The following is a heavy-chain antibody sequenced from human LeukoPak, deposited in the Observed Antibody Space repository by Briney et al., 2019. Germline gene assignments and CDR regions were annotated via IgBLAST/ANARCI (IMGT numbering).Heavy chain of an antibody. V-gene: IGHV3-20*04. CDR2: INSKGGSI. CDR3: ARVDSDCSGGSCYTGLFDY. D-gene: IGHD2-15*01. CDR1: GFTFDDYA. Sequence: GGSLRLSCAASGFTFDDYAMGWVRHAPGRGLEWVSGINSKGGSIGYADSVKGRFTISRDNAKNSLYLQMNSLRAEDTALYYCARVDSDCSGGSCYTGLFDYWGQGTLVTVSS. J-gene: IGHJ4*02.